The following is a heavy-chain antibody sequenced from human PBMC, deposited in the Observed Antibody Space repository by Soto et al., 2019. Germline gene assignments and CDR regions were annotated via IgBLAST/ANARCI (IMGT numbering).Heavy chain of an antibody. V-gene: IGHV3-23*01. CDR2: ISASGGST. J-gene: IGHJ6*02. D-gene: IGHD2-15*01. CDR3: AKDRQEPTIVVVVAATEDYYCGMDV. CDR1: GCTFSGYS. Sequence: GGSLSPSWGSSGCTFSGYSSRWVRQAPGKGLEWVSAISASGGSTYYADSVKGRVTISRDNSKNTLYLQMNSLRAEDSAVYDCAKDRQEPTIVVVVAATEDYYCGMDVWGQGTTVTVSS.